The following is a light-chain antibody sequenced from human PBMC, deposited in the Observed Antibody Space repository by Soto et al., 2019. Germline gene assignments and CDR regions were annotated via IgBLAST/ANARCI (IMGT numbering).Light chain of an antibody. J-gene: IGLJ3*02. Sequence: QSVLTQPPSASGTPGQGVTISCSGSSSDIGSNTVNWYQQLPGTAPKLLIYFNNQRPSGVPDRFSGSKSGTSASLAISGLQSEDEARYYCAAWDDSLNGPVFGGGTKVTVL. CDR1: SSDIGSNT. V-gene: IGLV1-44*01. CDR2: FNN. CDR3: AAWDDSLNGPV.